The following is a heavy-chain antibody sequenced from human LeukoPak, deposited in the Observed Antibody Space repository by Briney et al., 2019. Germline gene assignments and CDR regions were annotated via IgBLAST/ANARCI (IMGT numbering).Heavy chain of an antibody. CDR1: GFTFDDYA. Sequence: QPGGSLRLSCAASGFTFDDYAMHWVRQAPGKGLEWVSGISWNSGSIGYADSVKGRFTISRDNAKNSLYLQMNSLRAEDTALYYCAKDNRSDYDSSGYDYWGQGTLVTVSS. D-gene: IGHD3-22*01. CDR2: ISWNSGSI. CDR3: AKDNRSDYDSSGYDY. J-gene: IGHJ4*02. V-gene: IGHV3-9*01.